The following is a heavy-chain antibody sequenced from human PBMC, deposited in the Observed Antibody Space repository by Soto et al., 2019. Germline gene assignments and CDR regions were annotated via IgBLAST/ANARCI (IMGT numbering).Heavy chain of an antibody. CDR3: ARGNDYGRD. Sequence: QVQLQESGPRLVKPSETLSLTCTVSGGSINNYYWSWIRQSPGKGLEWIGYILYSGSPPPYNPSLKSRVNISVDTSKNHFSLKLSSVTAADTAVYYCARGNDYGRDWGRGTLVTVSA. CDR1: GGSINNYY. CDR2: ILYSGSPP. V-gene: IGHV4-59*01. D-gene: IGHD4-17*01. J-gene: IGHJ4*02.